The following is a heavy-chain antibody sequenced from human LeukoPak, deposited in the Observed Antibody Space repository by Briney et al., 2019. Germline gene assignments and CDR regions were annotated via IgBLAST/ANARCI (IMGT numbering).Heavy chain of an antibody. CDR2: IYPGDSET. CDR1: GYSFSSYW. Sequence: GEPLKISCKGSGYSFSSYWIGWVRQMPGKGLEWMGIIYPGDSETRYSPSFQGQVTISADKSISTVYLQWSALKASDTAMYYCARSTSHYGSGTYLAAGDIWGQGTMVTVSS. D-gene: IGHD3-10*01. J-gene: IGHJ3*02. CDR3: ARSTSHYGSGTYLAAGDI. V-gene: IGHV5-51*01.